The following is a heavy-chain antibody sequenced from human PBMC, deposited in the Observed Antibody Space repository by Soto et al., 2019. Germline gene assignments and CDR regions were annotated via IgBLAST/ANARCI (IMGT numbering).Heavy chain of an antibody. CDR2: IKLDGSIT. CDR3: AKDTTPY. D-gene: IGHD1-26*01. J-gene: IGHJ4*02. V-gene: IGHV3-74*03. Sequence: GGSLRLSCAASGFTFSSYWMHWVRQAPGKGLEWVSHIKLDGSITKYADSVRGRFTISRDNAKNTLYLQMNSLRAEDTAVYYCAKDTTPYWGQGTLVTVSS. CDR1: GFTFSSYW.